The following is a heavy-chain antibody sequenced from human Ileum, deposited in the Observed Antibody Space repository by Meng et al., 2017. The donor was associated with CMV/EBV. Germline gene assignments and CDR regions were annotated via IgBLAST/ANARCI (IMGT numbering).Heavy chain of an antibody. CDR1: RYTFSHYS. CDR2: INPTGGTT. Sequence: SCKASRYTFSHYSMHWVRQAPVQWLAWMGIINPTGGTTAYAQQFQGRVTMTGDTSTSTIYMELSSLRSEDTAVYYCATKIDITYFDYWGQGTLVTVSS. D-gene: IGHD1-14*01. CDR3: ATKIDITYFDY. V-gene: IGHV1-46*01. J-gene: IGHJ4*02.